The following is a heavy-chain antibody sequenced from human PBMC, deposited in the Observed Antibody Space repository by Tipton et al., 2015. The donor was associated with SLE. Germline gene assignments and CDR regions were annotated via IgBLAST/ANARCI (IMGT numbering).Heavy chain of an antibody. CDR2: IYYSGST. J-gene: IGHJ4*02. CDR3: ASHRGLGAHPGY. D-gene: IGHD3/OR15-3a*01. Sequence: TLSLTCTVSGYSISSSSYYWGWIRQPPGKGLEWIGSIYYSGSTYYNPSLKSRVTISVDTSKNQFSLKLSSVTAADTAVYYCASHRGLGAHPGYWGQGTLVTVSS. V-gene: IGHV4-39*07. CDR1: GYSISSSSYY.